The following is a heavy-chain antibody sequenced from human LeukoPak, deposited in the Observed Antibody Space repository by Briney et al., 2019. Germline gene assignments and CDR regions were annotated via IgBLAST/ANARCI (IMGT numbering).Heavy chain of an antibody. D-gene: IGHD3-3*01. CDR2: IYSGGST. V-gene: IGHV3-53*01. J-gene: IGHJ3*02. CDR3: ACPEPWSGHDAFDI. Sequence: GGSLRLSCAASGFTVSSNYMSWVRQAPGKGLEWVSVIYSGGSTYYADSVKGRFTISRDNSKNTLYLQMNSLRAEDTAVYYCACPEPWSGHDAFDIWGQGTMVTVPS. CDR1: GFTVSSNY.